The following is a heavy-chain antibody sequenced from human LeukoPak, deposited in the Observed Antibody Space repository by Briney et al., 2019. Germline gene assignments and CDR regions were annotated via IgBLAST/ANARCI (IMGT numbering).Heavy chain of an antibody. CDR3: ARGPYYGSGSQYDY. V-gene: IGHV3-74*01. D-gene: IGHD3-10*01. CDR1: GFTFRSHW. Sequence: PGGSLRLSCAASGFTFRSHWMHWVRQAPGKGLIWVSRIDGDESATYYGDSVKGRFTISRDNAKNTLYLQMNSLRAEDTAVYYCARGPYYGSGSQYDYWGQGTLVTVSS. J-gene: IGHJ4*02. CDR2: IDGDESAT.